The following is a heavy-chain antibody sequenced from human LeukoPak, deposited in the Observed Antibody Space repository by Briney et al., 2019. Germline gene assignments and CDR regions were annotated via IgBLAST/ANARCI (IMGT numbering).Heavy chain of an antibody. CDR3: ARQRTSGSASNLRVAQIDS. Sequence: SETLSLTCAVSGGSFSDYYWNWIRQPPGKGLEWIGEINHSGSTNYNPSIKSRVTISIDTSKNQFSLKLSSVTAADSALYFCARQRTSGSASNLRVAQIDSWGQGTLVTVSS. J-gene: IGHJ4*02. CDR2: INHSGST. CDR1: GGSFSDYY. V-gene: IGHV4-34*01. D-gene: IGHD3-3*01.